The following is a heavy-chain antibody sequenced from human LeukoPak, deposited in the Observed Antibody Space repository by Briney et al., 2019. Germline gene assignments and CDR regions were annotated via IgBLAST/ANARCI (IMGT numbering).Heavy chain of an antibody. CDR3: ARVDSAIGYYFDY. Sequence: GGSLRLSCAASGFTFSSYEMNWVRQAPGKGLEWVSYISSSGSTIYYADSVKGRFTISRDNAKNSLHLQMNSLRAEDTAVYYCARVDSAIGYYFDYWGQGTLVTVSS. CDR2: ISSSGSTI. J-gene: IGHJ4*02. CDR1: GFTFSSYE. D-gene: IGHD2-21*02. V-gene: IGHV3-48*03.